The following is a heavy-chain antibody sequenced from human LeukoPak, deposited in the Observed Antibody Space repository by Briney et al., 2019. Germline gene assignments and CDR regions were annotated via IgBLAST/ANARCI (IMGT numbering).Heavy chain of an antibody. CDR1: GGSISSSSYY. CDR2: IYYSGST. V-gene: IGHV4-39*01. Sequence: PSETLSPTCTVSGGSISSSSYYWGWIRQPPGKGLEWIGSIYYSGSTYYNPSLKSRVTISVDTSKNQFSLKLSSVTAADTAVYHCARRIDYWGQGTLVTVSS. J-gene: IGHJ4*02. CDR3: ARRIDY.